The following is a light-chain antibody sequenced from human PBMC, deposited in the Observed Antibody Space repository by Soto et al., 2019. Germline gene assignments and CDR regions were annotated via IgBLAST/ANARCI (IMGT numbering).Light chain of an antibody. Sequence: EIVMTQSPATLSVSPGERATLSCRASQSVSSNLAWYQQKPGQAPRLLISSASTRATGIPARFSGSGSRTEFTLTISSLQSEDFAVYYCQQYNNWPRTFGQGTKLEIK. CDR3: QQYNNWPRT. CDR2: SAS. CDR1: QSVSSN. V-gene: IGKV3-15*01. J-gene: IGKJ1*01.